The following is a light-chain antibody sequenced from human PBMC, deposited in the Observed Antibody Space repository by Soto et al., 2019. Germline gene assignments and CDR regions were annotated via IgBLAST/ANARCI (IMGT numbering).Light chain of an antibody. CDR2: GAS. J-gene: IGKJ2*01. Sequence: EIVMTQSPATLSVSPGERATLSCRATQSVSSNLAWYQHKPGQAPRLLIYGASTRATGIPVRFSGSGSGTEFTLTISSLQSEDFAVYYCQQYNNWPYTFGQGTKLEIK. CDR3: QQYNNWPYT. CDR1: QSVSSN. V-gene: IGKV3-15*01.